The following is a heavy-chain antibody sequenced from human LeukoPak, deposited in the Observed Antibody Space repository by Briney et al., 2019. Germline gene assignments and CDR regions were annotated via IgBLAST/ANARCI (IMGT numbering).Heavy chain of an antibody. CDR1: GGSISSGGYS. CDR2: IYHSGST. Sequence: SETLSLTCAVSGGSISSGGYSWSWIRQPPGKGLEWIGYIYHSGSTYYNPSPKSRVTISVDRSKNQFSLKLSSVTAADTAVYYCARGGSRYCSSTSCSNWFDPWGQGTLVTVSS. D-gene: IGHD2-2*01. CDR3: ARGGSRYCSSTSCSNWFDP. V-gene: IGHV4-30-2*01. J-gene: IGHJ5*02.